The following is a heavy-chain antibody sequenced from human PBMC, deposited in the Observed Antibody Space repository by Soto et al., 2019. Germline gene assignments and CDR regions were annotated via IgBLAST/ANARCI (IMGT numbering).Heavy chain of an antibody. CDR3: ARDGGEDSSGYYAAKSDY. V-gene: IGHV3-30-3*01. CDR2: ISYDGSNK. Sequence: QVQLVESGGGVVQPGRSLRLSCAASGFTFSSYAMHWVRQAPGKGLEWVAVISYDGSNKYYADSVKGRFTISRDNSKNTLYLQMNSLRAEDTAVYYCARDGGEDSSGYYAAKSDYWGQGTLVTVSS. CDR1: GFTFSSYA. J-gene: IGHJ4*02. D-gene: IGHD3-22*01.